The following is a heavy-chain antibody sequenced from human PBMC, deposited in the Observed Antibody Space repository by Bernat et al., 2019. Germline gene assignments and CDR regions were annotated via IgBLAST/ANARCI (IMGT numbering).Heavy chain of an antibody. J-gene: IGHJ4*02. CDR3: AKATGVVAPTYIDY. V-gene: IGHV3-23*01. CDR1: GCTFNSYA. D-gene: IGHD2-15*01. CDR2: FSGSGGST. Sequence: EVQLLESGGGLVQPGGSLRLSCAASGCTFNSYAMSCVRQAPGKGLEWVSDFSGSGGSTYYADSVTGRYTISRDNSKNALYLQMNSLRAEDTALYYCAKATGVVAPTYIDYWGQGTLVTVSS.